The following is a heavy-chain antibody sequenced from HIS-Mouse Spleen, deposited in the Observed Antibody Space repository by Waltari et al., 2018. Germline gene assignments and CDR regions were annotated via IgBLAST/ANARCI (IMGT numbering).Heavy chain of an antibody. CDR2: IYYSGST. CDR3: AREIPYSSSWYDWYFDL. D-gene: IGHD6-13*01. J-gene: IGHJ2*01. CDR1: GGPISSSSYY. Sequence: QLQLQESRPGLVTPSETLSLTRTVSGGPISSSSYYWGGIRQPPGKGLEWIGSIYYSGSTYYNPSLKSRVTISVDTSKNQFSLKLSSVTAADTAVYYCAREIPYSSSWYDWYFDLWGRGTLVTVSS. V-gene: IGHV4-39*07.